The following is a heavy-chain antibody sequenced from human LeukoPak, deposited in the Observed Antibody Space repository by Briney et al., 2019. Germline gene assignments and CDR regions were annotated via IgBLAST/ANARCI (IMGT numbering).Heavy chain of an antibody. CDR2: IKQDGSEK. CDR1: GFTFSSYW. V-gene: IGHV3-7*03. J-gene: IGHJ4*02. D-gene: IGHD3-16*01. CDR3: TTAGGGY. Sequence: GGSLRLSCAASGFTFSSYWMSWVRQAPGKGLEWVVNIKQDGSEKYYVDSVKGRFTISRDNAKNSLYLRMNSLKTEDTAVYYCTTAGGGYWGQGTLVTVSS.